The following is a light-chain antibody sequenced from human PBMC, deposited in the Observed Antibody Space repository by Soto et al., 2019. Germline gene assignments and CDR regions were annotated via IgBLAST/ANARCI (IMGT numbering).Light chain of an antibody. J-gene: IGLJ2*01. Sequence: QSVLTQPASVSGSPGQSITISCTGTSSDVGNYNLVSWYQQYPGKAPKLMIYEGGKRPSGVSNRFSGSKSGNTASLTISGLQAEDEVDYYCCSFALRSTLIFGGGTKLTVL. CDR3: CSFALRSTLI. V-gene: IGLV2-23*01. CDR1: SSDVGNYNL. CDR2: EGG.